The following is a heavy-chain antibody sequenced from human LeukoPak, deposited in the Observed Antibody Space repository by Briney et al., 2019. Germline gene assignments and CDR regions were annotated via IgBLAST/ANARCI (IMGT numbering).Heavy chain of an antibody. CDR2: ISGSGGST. V-gene: IGHV3-23*01. Sequence: PGGSLRLFCAASGFTFSSYAMSWVRQAPGKGLEWVSAISGSGGSTYYADSVKGRFTISRDNSKNTLYLQMNSLRAEDTAVYYCAKDIVVVPAAIIDYWGQGTLVTVSS. CDR3: AKDIVVVPAAIIDY. CDR1: GFTFSSYA. D-gene: IGHD2-2*02. J-gene: IGHJ4*02.